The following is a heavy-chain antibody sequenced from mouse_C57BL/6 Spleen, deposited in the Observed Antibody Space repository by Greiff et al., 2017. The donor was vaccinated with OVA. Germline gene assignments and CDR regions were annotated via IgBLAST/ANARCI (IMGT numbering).Heavy chain of an antibody. CDR2: INPNNGGT. D-gene: IGHD1-1*01. CDR1: GYTFTDYY. Sequence: EVKVVESGPELVKPGASVKISCKASGYTFTDYYMNWVKQSHGKSLEWIGDINPNNGGTSYNQKFKGKATLTVDKSSSTAYMELRSLTSEDSAVYYCARGGDYYYGSRGPDYWGQGTTLTVSS. J-gene: IGHJ2*01. CDR3: ARGGDYYYGSRGPDY. V-gene: IGHV1-26*01.